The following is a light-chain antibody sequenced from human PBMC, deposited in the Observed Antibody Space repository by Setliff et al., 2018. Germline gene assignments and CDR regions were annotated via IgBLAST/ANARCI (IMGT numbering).Light chain of an antibody. J-gene: IGLJ2*01. Sequence: QSALTQPASVSGSPGQSITISCTGTSSDVGLFNHVSWYQQHPDKAPKLIIFDVSKRPSGVSNRFSGSKSGNTASLTISGLQAEDEADYYCSSYTSSTSVVFGGGTQLTVL. V-gene: IGLV2-14*03. CDR2: DVS. CDR1: SSDVGLFNH. CDR3: SSYTSSTSVV.